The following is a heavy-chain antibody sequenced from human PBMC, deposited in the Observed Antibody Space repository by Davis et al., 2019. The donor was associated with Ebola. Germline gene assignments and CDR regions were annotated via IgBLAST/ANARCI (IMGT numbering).Heavy chain of an antibody. V-gene: IGHV3-73*01. CDR2: IRSKANSYAT. J-gene: IGHJ5*02. CDR3: ACREYWFDP. Sequence: GESLKISCAASGFTFSGSAMHWVRPASRKGLEWVGRIRSKANSYATAYAASVKGRFTISRDNAKNSLYLQMNSLRAEDTAVYYCACREYWFDPWGQGTLVTVSS. CDR1: GFTFSGSA.